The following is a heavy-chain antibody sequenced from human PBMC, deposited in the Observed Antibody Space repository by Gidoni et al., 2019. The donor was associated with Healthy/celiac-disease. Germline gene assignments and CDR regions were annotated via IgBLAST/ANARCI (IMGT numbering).Heavy chain of an antibody. CDR1: GFTFSSYA. D-gene: IGHD1-26*01. J-gene: IGHJ4*02. V-gene: IGHV3-30-3*01. Sequence: QVQLVESGGGVVQPGRSLRLSCAASGFTFSSYAMHWVRQAPGKGLEWVAVISYDGSNKYYADSVKGRFTISRDNSKNTLYLQMNSLRAEDTAVFYCARDRIGIVGATTGYYFDYWGQGTLVTVSS. CDR2: ISYDGSNK. CDR3: ARDRIGIVGATTGYYFDY.